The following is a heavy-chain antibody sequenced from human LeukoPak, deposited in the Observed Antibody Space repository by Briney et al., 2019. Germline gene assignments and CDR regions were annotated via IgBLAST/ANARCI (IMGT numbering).Heavy chain of an antibody. CDR1: GFTFSRYV. Sequence: GGSLGLSCAASGFTFSRYVMNWVRQAPGKGLEWVAAIWDEGNNKAYADSVKGRFTISRDNSKNTLYLQMNSLRSEDTAVFYCVIESNDPDTGDCWGQGTLVTVSS. D-gene: IGHD5-18*01. V-gene: IGHV3-33*01. CDR2: IWDEGNNK. CDR3: VIESNDPDTGDC. J-gene: IGHJ4*02.